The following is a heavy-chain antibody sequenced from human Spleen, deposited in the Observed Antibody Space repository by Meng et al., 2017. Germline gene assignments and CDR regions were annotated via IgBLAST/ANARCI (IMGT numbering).Heavy chain of an antibody. CDR2: IIPIFGTA. CDR3: ARDRTDGSRSGPYYYYYGMDV. CDR1: GGTFSSYP. Sequence: SVKVSCKASGGTFSSYPISWVRQAPGQGLEWMGGIIPIFGTANYAQKFQGRVTITADKSTSTAYMELSSLRSEDTAVYYCARDRTDGSRSGPYYYYYGMDVWGQGTTVTVSS. V-gene: IGHV1-69*06. D-gene: IGHD2-2*03. J-gene: IGHJ6*02.